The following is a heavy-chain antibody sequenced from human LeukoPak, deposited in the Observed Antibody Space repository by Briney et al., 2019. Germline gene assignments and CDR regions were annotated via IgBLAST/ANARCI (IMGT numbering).Heavy chain of an antibody. CDR1: GYTLTELS. J-gene: IGHJ3*02. Sequence: ASVKVSCKVSGYTLTELSMHWVRQAPGKGLEWMGGFDPEDGETIYAQKFQGRVTMTRDMSTNTVYMELSSLRSEDTAVYYCARVAGNAFDIWGQGTMVTVSS. CDR3: ARVAGNAFDI. V-gene: IGHV1-24*01. CDR2: FDPEDGET.